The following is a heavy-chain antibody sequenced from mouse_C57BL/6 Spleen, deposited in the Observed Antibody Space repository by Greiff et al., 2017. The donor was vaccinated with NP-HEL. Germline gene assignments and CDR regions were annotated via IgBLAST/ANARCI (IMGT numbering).Heavy chain of an antibody. Sequence: QVQLKESGAELVKPGASVKISCKASGYAFSSYWMNWVKQRPGKGLEWIGQIYPGDGDTNYNGKFKGKATLTADKSSSTAYMQLSSLTSEDSAVYFCARKGYGNYVGYFDVWGTGTTVTVSS. J-gene: IGHJ1*03. CDR3: ARKGYGNYVGYFDV. D-gene: IGHD2-1*01. V-gene: IGHV1-80*01. CDR2: IYPGDGDT. CDR1: GYAFSSYW.